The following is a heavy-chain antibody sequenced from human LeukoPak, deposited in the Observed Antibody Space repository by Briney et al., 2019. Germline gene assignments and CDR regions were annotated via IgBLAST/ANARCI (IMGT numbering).Heavy chain of an antibody. CDR1: GGSISSGDYY. CDR3: ARGGKAAVRFDL. J-gene: IGHJ2*01. D-gene: IGHD2-15*01. V-gene: IGHV4-30-4*01. CDR2: IYYSGST. Sequence: SETLSLTCTVSGGSISSGDYYWSWIRQPPGKGLEWIGYIYYSGSTYYDPSLKSRVTISVDTSKNQFSLKLSSVTAADTAVYYCARGGKAAVRFDLWGRGTLVTVSS.